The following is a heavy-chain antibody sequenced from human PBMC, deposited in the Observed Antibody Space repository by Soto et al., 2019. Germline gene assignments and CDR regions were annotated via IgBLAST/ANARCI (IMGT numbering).Heavy chain of an antibody. CDR1: GGSISSSNW. J-gene: IGHJ4*02. V-gene: IGHV4-4*02. Sequence: QVQLQESGPGMVKPSGTLSLTCGVSGGSISSSNWWSWVRHPPGKGLEWIGEIYHSGSANYNPSLKSRVTISVDKSKNQFSLKLSSVTAADTAVYYCASTTVTTRGTYYLDYWGQGTLVTVSS. CDR3: ASTTVTTRGTYYLDY. CDR2: IYHSGSA. D-gene: IGHD4-17*01.